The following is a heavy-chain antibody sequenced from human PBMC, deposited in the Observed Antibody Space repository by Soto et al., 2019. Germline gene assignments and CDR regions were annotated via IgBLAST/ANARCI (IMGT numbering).Heavy chain of an antibody. CDR3: ARVHAPTCFDY. D-gene: IGHD2-2*01. Sequence: GVSLRFSFPTSGFTFSIIFMSWVRQAPGKGLEWVSLISSSSSTIYSADSVKGRFTISRDNAKNLLYLQMNSLRAEDTAVYYCARVHAPTCFDYWGQGT. CDR1: GFTFSIIF. CDR2: ISSSSSTI. V-gene: IGHV3-48*01. J-gene: IGHJ4*02.